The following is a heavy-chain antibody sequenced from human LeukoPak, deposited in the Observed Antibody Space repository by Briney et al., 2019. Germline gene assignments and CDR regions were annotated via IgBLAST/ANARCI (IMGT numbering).Heavy chain of an antibody. CDR3: ARDRSPSYSSSRVGEYYYYYMDV. V-gene: IGHV1-69*05. J-gene: IGHJ6*03. D-gene: IGHD6-13*01. CDR1: GGTFSSYA. Sequence: GSSVKVSCKASGGTFSSYAISWVRQAPGQGLEWMGGVIPIFGTANYARKFQGRVTITTDESTSTAYMELSSLRSEDTAVYYCARDRSPSYSSSRVGEYYYYYMDVWGKGTTVTVSS. CDR2: VIPIFGTA.